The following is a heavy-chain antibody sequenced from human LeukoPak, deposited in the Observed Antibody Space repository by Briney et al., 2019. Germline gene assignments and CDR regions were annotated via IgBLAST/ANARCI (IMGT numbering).Heavy chain of an antibody. D-gene: IGHD3-3*01. CDR2: ISSSGSSI. CDR1: GFTFSSYW. CDR3: ARSRFLEWFLPFDS. J-gene: IGHJ4*02. V-gene: IGHV3-48*04. Sequence: GGSLRLSCAASGFTFSSYWMSWVRQAPGKGLEWVSFISSSGSSIHYADSVKGRFTISRDNAKKSLYLQMNSLRAEDTAIYYCARSRFLEWFLPFDSWGRGTLVTVSS.